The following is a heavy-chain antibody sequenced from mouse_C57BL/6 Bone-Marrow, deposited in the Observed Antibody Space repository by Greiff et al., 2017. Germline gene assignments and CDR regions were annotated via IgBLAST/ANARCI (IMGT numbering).Heavy chain of an antibody. CDR3: AKQREFITTERLRG. CDR1: GFSLTSYG. J-gene: IGHJ3*01. D-gene: IGHD1-1*01. V-gene: IGHV2-9*01. CDR2: IWGGGST. Sequence: VMLVESGPGLVAPSQSLSITCTVSGFSLTSYGVDWVRQPPGKGLEWLGVIWGGGSTNYNSALMSRLSISKDNSKSQVFLKMNSLQTDDTAMYYGAKQREFITTERLRGWGQGTLVTVSA.